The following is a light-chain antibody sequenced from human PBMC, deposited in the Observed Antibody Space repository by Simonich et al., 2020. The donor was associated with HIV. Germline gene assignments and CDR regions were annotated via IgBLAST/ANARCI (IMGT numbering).Light chain of an antibody. V-gene: IGKV2-28*01. J-gene: IGKJ3*01. CDR3: MQALQTPFT. CDR1: QSLLHSNGYNY. CDR2: LGS. Sequence: DIVMTQSPLSLPVTPGEPASISCSSSQSLLHSNGYNYLHWYLQKPGQSPQLLIYLGSNRASGVPDRFSGSGSGTDFTLKISRVEAEDVGIYYCMQALQTPFTFGPGTKVDIE.